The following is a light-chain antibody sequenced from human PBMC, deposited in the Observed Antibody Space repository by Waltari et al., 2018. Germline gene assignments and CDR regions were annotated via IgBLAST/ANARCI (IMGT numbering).Light chain of an antibody. Sequence: WFQQKSGQAPVVVIRRNTGRPSGIPERFSASDSGTTGTLVISGVQAEDEAEYYCQSADDSGDHVLFGGGTKLTVL. CDR3: QSADDSGDHVL. J-gene: IGLJ2*01. V-gene: IGLV3-25*03. CDR2: RNT.